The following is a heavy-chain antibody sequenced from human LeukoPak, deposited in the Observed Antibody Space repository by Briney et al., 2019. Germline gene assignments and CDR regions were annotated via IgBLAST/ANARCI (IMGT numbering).Heavy chain of an antibody. CDR2: ISGSCGST. CDR3: AKMSGYYSRWASKFDY. Sequence: GGSLRLSCAAHGLTFSRYAMSWVRQAPGKGLEWVSAISGSCGSTYYADSVKGRFTISRDNSKNTLYLQVDSLRAEDTALYYCAKMSGYYSRWASKFDYWGQGTLVTVSS. J-gene: IGHJ4*02. CDR1: GLTFSRYA. V-gene: IGHV3-23*01. D-gene: IGHD3-3*01.